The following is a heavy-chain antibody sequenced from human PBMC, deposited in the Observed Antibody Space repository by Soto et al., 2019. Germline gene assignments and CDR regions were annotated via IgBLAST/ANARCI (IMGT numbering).Heavy chain of an antibody. D-gene: IGHD2-2*01. Sequence: QVQLVQSGAEVKKPGASVKVSCKASGYTFTSYAMHWVRQAPGQRLEWMGWINAGNGNTKYSQKFQGRVTITRDTSASTAYMELSSLRSEDTAVYYCARDPLVVVPAAWDYYYYYYMDVWGKGTTVTVSS. J-gene: IGHJ6*03. CDR2: INAGNGNT. CDR3: ARDPLVVVPAAWDYYYYYYMDV. CDR1: GYTFTSYA. V-gene: IGHV1-3*01.